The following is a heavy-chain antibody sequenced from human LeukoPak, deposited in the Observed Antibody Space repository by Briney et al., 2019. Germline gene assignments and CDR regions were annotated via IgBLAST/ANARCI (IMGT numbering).Heavy chain of an antibody. CDR1: GFTFSSYS. V-gene: IGHV3-21*01. CDR2: ISSSSSYI. CDR3: ARDWEREYYGSGSPYYMDV. Sequence: PGGSLRLSCAASGFTFSSYSMNWVRQAPGKGLEWVSSISSSSSYIYYADSVKGRFTISRDNAKNSLYLQMNSLRAEDTAVYYCARDWEREYYGSGSPYYMDVWGKGTTVTVSS. D-gene: IGHD3-10*01. J-gene: IGHJ6*03.